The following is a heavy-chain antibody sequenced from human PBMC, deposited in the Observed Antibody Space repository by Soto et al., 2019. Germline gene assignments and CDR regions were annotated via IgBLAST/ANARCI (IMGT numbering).Heavy chain of an antibody. CDR1: GFTFNNYG. Sequence: PGGSLRLSCTVSGFTFNNYGINWVRQSPGKGLEWVSSISNSDYTYYSDSVKGRFTISRDNAKNSVSLQMNTLRVEDTAVYYCAREDSIIRPAVLDFWCQGPVFTVSS. D-gene: IGHD2-2*01. J-gene: IGHJ4*02. CDR2: ISNSDYT. CDR3: AREDSIIRPAVLDF. V-gene: IGHV3-21*01.